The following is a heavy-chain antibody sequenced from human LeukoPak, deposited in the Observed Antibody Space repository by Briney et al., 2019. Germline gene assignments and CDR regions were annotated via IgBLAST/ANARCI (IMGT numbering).Heavy chain of an antibody. D-gene: IGHD3-16*02. CDR2: INHSGST. CDR3: ARTMITFGGVIAVFDY. CDR1: GGSFSGYY. V-gene: IGHV4-34*01. J-gene: IGHJ4*02. Sequence: PSETLSLTCAVYGGSFSGYYWSWIRQPPGKGLEWIGEINHSGSTNYNPSLKSRVTISVDTSKNQFSLKLSSVTAADTAVYYCARTMITFGGVIAVFDYWGQGTLVTVSP.